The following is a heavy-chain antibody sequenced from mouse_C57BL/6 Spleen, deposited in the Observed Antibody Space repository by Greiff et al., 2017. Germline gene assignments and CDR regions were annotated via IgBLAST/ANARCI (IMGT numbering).Heavy chain of an antibody. J-gene: IGHJ2*01. CDR2: ISSGSSTI. CDR1: GFTFSDYG. CDR3: AIITTVVPHFDY. V-gene: IGHV5-17*01. Sequence: EVQLVESGGGLVKPGGSLKLSCAASGFTFSDYGMHWVRQAPEKGLEWVAYISSGSSTIYYADTVKGRFTISRDNAKNTLFLQMTSLRSEDTAMYYCAIITTVVPHFDYWGQGTTLTVSS. D-gene: IGHD1-1*01.